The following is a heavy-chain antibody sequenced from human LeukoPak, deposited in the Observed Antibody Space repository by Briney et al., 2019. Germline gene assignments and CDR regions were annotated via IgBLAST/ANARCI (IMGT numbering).Heavy chain of an antibody. V-gene: IGHV3-73*01. D-gene: IGHD6-6*01. CDR3: TSVAALPSG. CDR2: IRSDANSYET. J-gene: IGHJ4*02. CDR1: GFTFSGSA. Sequence: GGSLKLSCAASGFTFSGSAIHWVRQASGKGLEWVGRIRSDANSYETADAASVKGRFTVSRDDSKTTAYLQMNSLKTDDTAVYYCTSVAALPSGWGRGTLVTVSS.